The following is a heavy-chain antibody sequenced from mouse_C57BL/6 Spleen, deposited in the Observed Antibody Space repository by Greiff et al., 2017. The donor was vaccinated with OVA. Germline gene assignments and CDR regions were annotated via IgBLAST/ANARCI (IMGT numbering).Heavy chain of an antibody. D-gene: IGHD1-1*01. V-gene: IGHV1-55*01. CDR1: GYTFTRYW. J-gene: IGHJ2*01. CDR3: ERGRLLRKYYFDY. Sequence: VQLQPPWAELVKPGASVKMSCKASGYTFTRYWITWVKQRPGQGLEWIGDIYPGSGSTNYNEKFKSKATLTVDPSSSTAYMQLSSLTSEDAAVYDCERGRLLRKYYFDYWGQGTTLTVSS. CDR2: IYPGSGST.